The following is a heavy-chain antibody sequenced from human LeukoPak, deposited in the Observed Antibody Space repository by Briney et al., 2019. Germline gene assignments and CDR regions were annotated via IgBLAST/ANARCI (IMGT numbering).Heavy chain of an antibody. V-gene: IGHV3-7*03. CDR3: AREGDIVVVPAAMGDY. J-gene: IGHJ4*02. Sequence: GGSLRLSCAASGFTFSSYWMSWVRQAPGKGLEWVANIKQDGSEKYYVDSVKGRFTISRDNAKNSLYLQMNSLRAEDTAVYYCAREGDIVVVPAAMGDYWGQGTLVAVSS. CDR2: IKQDGSEK. CDR1: GFTFSSYW. D-gene: IGHD2-2*01.